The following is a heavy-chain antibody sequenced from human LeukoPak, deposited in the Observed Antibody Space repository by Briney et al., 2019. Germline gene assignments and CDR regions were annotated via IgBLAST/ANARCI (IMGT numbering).Heavy chain of an antibody. CDR2: IYYSGST. Sequence: PSQTLSLTCTVSGGSISSGGYYWSWIRQHPGKGLEWIGYIYYSGSTYYNPSLKSRVTISVDTSKNQFSLKLSSVPAADTAVYYCARVRRYSSGWPDNWFDPWGQGTLVTVSS. J-gene: IGHJ5*02. V-gene: IGHV4-31*03. CDR3: ARVRRYSSGWPDNWFDP. D-gene: IGHD6-19*01. CDR1: GGSISSGGYY.